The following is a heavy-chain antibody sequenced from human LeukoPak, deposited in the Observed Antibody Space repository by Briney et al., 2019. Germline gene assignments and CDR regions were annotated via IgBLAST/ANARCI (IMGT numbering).Heavy chain of an antibody. CDR2: ISAHNGNT. CDR1: DHIFTSYG. V-gene: IGHV1-18*01. D-gene: IGHD4-11*01. Sequence: ASVKVSGKPSDHIFTSYGIIWVRQAPGQRLQWMGWISAHNGNTNYAQKLQGRVTMTTDTSTSTVYMELRSLRSDDTAVYYCARAQTTLLLDYWGQGTLVTVSS. J-gene: IGHJ4*02. CDR3: ARAQTTLLLDY.